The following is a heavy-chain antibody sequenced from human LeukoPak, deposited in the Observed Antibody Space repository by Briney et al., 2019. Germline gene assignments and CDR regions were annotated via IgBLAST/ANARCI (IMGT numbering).Heavy chain of an antibody. D-gene: IGHD5-18*01. V-gene: IGHV3-48*03. Sequence: PGGSLRLSCAASGFTFSSYEMNWVRQAPGKGLEWVSYISSSGSTIYYVDSVKGRFTISRDNAKNSLYLQMNSLRAEDTAVYYCARHRGYSYGSFGVWGQGTLVTVSS. J-gene: IGHJ4*02. CDR1: GFTFSSYE. CDR2: ISSSGSTI. CDR3: ARHRGYSYGSFGV.